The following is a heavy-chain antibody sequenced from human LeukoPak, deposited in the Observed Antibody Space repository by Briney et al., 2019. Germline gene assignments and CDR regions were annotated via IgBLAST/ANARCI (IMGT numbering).Heavy chain of an antibody. V-gene: IGHV4-59*01. CDR1: GGSISSYY. J-gene: IGHJ4*02. CDR2: IYYSGST. Sequence: PSETLSLTCNVSGGSISSYYWSWIRQPPGKGLEWIGYIYYSGSTNYNPSLKSRVTISVDTSKNQFSLKLSSVTAADTAVYYCARGMHDYGDYALPNWGQGTLVTVSS. CDR3: ARGMHDYGDYALPN. D-gene: IGHD4-17*01.